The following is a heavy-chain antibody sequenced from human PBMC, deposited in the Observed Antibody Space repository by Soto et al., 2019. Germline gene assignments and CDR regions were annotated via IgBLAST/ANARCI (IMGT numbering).Heavy chain of an antibody. J-gene: IGHJ4*02. CDR1: GFTFGASA. V-gene: IGHV3-73*01. CDR2: IGSRGETYAT. Sequence: GGSLRLSCAASGFTFGASALQWVRQASGKGLEWLGRIGSRGETYATTFAASVKGRFTISRDNSKNTLYLQMNSLRAEDTAVYYCAKDTYYHDRSGYYIFDYWGQGTPVTVSS. CDR3: AKDTYYHDRSGYYIFDY. D-gene: IGHD3-22*01.